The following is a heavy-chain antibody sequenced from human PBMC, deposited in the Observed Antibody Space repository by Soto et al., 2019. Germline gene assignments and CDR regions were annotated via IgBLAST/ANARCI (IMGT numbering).Heavy chain of an antibody. D-gene: IGHD1-1*01. J-gene: IGHJ6*02. CDR2: IIPIFPTP. Sequence: QVQLVQSGAEVKKPGSSVRVSCKASGGTFRTSAISWVRQAPGQGLEWMGGIIPIFPTPDYAQKFQVRVTNTADESARTAYMEVNSLRSEDTAVYFCARDKDRKQLGGTYYYITDVWGQGTTITVSS. CDR3: ARDKDRKQLGGTYYYITDV. V-gene: IGHV1-69*12. CDR1: GGTFRTSA.